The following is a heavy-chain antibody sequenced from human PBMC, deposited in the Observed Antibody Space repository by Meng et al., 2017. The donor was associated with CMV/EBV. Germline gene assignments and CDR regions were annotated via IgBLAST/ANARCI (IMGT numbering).Heavy chain of an antibody. CDR3: AKHVDYSDVFS. D-gene: IGHD4-17*01. CDR2: IIAILGTA. CDR1: GGTFSSYA. J-gene: IGHJ4*02. V-gene: IGHV1-69*04. Sequence: SCKASGGTFSSYAISWVRQAPGQGLEWMGRIIAILGTANYAQKFQGRVTITADNSTTTAYMELSSLRSDDTAVYFCAKHVDYSDVFSWGQGTLVTVSS.